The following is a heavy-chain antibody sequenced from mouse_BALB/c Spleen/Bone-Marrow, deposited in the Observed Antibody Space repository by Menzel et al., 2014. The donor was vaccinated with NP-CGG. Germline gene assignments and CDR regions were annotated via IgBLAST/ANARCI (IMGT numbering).Heavy chain of an antibody. Sequence: QVQLQQSGAELVRPGASAKVSCKASGYTFTRYWINWVKQRPGQGLEWIGNIYPSDSYTNYNQNFKDKATLTVDKSSNTAYMQLSSPTSEDSAVYYCTRQYGNYYAMDYWGQGTSVTVSS. CDR3: TRQYGNYYAMDY. V-gene: IGHV1-69*02. D-gene: IGHD2-10*02. CDR1: GYTFTRYW. CDR2: IYPSDSYT. J-gene: IGHJ4*01.